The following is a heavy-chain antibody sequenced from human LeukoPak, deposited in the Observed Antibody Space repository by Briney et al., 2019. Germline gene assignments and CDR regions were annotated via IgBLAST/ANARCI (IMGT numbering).Heavy chain of an antibody. CDR3: ARKARDAFDI. V-gene: IGHV1-69*05. CDR1: GGTFSSYA. Sequence: SVKVSCKASGGTFSSYAISWVRQAPGQGLEWMGGIIPIFGTANYAQKFQGRVTITTDESTSTAYMELSSLRPEDTAVYYCARKARDAFDIWGQGTMVTVSS. CDR2: IIPIFGTA. J-gene: IGHJ3*02.